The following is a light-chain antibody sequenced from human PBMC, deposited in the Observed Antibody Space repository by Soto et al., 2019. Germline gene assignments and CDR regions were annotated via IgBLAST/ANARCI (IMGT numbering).Light chain of an antibody. CDR3: QKYGGAPLT. Sequence: DIQMTQSPSSLSASVGDRVTITCRAGQDINIYLAWYQQKPGKVPKLLISAASTLQSGVPSRFSGSGSGTDFTLTISSPLPEDVATYYCQKYGGAPLTFGGGTKAEIK. J-gene: IGKJ4*01. CDR2: AAS. CDR1: QDINIY. V-gene: IGKV1-27*01.